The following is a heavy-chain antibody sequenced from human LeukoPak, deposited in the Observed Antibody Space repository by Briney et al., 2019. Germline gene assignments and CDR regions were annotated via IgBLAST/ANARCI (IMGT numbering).Heavy chain of an antibody. Sequence: PSETLSLTCTVSGGSLSNYYWTWIRQPPGRGLDWVGYMYYSGGTNYNPSLKSRVTISADASKNQFSLKLSSVTAADTAVYYCASVSVVVSANYGIDVWGQGTTVTVSS. CDR1: GGSLSNYY. D-gene: IGHD2-2*01. CDR3: ASVSVVVSANYGIDV. CDR2: MYYSGGT. J-gene: IGHJ6*02. V-gene: IGHV4-59*01.